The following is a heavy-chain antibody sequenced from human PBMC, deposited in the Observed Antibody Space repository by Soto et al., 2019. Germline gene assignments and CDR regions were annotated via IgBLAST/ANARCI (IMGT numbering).Heavy chain of an antibody. CDR1: GGSISSYY. D-gene: IGHD5-12*01. Sequence: PSETLSLTCTVSGGSISSYYWSWIRQPPGKGLEWIGYIYYSGSTNYNPSLKSRVTISVDTSKNQFSLKLSSVTAADTAVYYCARGAGYGTAKWFDPWGQGTLVTVSS. CDR2: IYYSGST. CDR3: ARGAGYGTAKWFDP. J-gene: IGHJ5*02. V-gene: IGHV4-59*08.